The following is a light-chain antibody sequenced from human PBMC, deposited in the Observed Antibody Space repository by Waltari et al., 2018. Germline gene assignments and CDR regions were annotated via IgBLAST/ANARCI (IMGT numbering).Light chain of an antibody. V-gene: IGLV2-14*01. Sequence: QSALTQPASVSGSPGQSITISCTGTSSDVGTYNYVSWYQHHPGKAPKLVIYGVTNRPPGVTNRFSGSKSGNTASLTISGLQAEDEADYHCTSGTTSATWVFGGGTKLTVL. CDR2: GVT. J-gene: IGLJ3*02. CDR3: TSGTTSATWV. CDR1: SSDVGTYNY.